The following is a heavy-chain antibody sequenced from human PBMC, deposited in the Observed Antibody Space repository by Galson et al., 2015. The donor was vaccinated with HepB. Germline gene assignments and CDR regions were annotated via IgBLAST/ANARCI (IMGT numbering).Heavy chain of an antibody. J-gene: IGHJ6*03. CDR3: ARENTLGELGDSYMDV. D-gene: IGHD3-16*01. Sequence: SLRLPGAGSGLTFSTYNMNWLRQAPGKGLEWVSSIGSSNIDTYYAYSVRGRFTISRDHAKNSLHLQMNSPRDEDTAVYFCARENTLGELGDSYMDVWGKGTTVTVSS. CDR2: IGSSNIDT. CDR1: GLTFSTYN. V-gene: IGHV3-21*01.